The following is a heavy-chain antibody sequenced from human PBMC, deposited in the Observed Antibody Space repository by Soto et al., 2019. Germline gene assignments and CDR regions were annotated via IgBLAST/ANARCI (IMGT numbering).Heavy chain of an antibody. J-gene: IGHJ4*02. CDR2: ISWDGGST. Sequence: EVQLVESGGVVVQPGGSLRLSCAASGFTFDDYTMHWVRQAPGKGLEWVSLISWDGGSTYYADSVKGRFTISRDNIKNSLYLQMNSLRTEDTALYYCAKDGNSGSYYLFDYWGQGTLVTVSS. CDR3: AKDGNSGSYYLFDY. V-gene: IGHV3-43*01. D-gene: IGHD1-26*01. CDR1: GFTFDDYT.